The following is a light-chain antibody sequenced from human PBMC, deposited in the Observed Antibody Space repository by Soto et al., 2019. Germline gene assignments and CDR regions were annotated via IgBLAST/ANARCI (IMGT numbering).Light chain of an antibody. V-gene: IGLV2-14*01. J-gene: IGLJ2*01. CDR3: ASWDNDLNGPI. Sequence: QSALTQPASVSGSPGQSITISCTGTSSDVAFYNHVSWYQQHPGKAPKLLIYEVNNRPSGVSHRFSGSKSGNTASLTISGLQVDDEADYYCASWDNDLNGPIFGGGPKVTVL. CDR1: SSDVAFYNH. CDR2: EVN.